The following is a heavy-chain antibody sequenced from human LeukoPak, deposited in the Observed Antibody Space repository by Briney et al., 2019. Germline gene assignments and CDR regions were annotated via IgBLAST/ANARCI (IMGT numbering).Heavy chain of an antibody. CDR2: IYYSGGT. Sequence: PSETLSLTCTVSGGSISSYYWSWIRQPPGKGLEWIGYIYYSGGTNYNPSLKSRVTTSVDTSKNQFSLKLSSVTAADTAVYHCARGSTTWSMDVWGKGTTVTVSS. J-gene: IGHJ6*03. CDR3: ARGSTTWSMDV. CDR1: GGSISSYY. V-gene: IGHV4-59*12. D-gene: IGHD2/OR15-2a*01.